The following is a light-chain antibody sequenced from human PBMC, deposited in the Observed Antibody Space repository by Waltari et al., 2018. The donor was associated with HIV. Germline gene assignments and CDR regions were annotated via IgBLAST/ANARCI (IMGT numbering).Light chain of an antibody. V-gene: IGKV1-39*01. J-gene: IGKJ3*01. CDR3: QQTYSHPLT. CDR1: QTVTTK. CDR2: DAS. Sequence: DIQMTQFPSSLSASVGDRVTITCRASQTVTTKLHWYQQKPGRAPKVLIYDASSLHNGVPSRFSGSGSGTDFTLTIFSLQPDDFATYFCQQTYSHPLTFGPGTKVDVK.